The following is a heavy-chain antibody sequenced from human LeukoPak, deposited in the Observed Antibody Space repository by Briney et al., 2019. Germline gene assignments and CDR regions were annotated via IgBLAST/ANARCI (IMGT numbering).Heavy chain of an antibody. CDR3: VYTTGWTNFYYYGMDV. CDR1: GGPISSYY. Sequence: PSETLSLTCTVSGGPISSYYWSWIRQPPGKGLEWIGYIHYSGFTEYNPSLKSRATISVDTSKNQFSLKLTSVTAADTAVYYCVYTTGWTNFYYYGMDVWGQGTTVTVSS. D-gene: IGHD6-19*01. V-gene: IGHV4-59*01. J-gene: IGHJ6*02. CDR2: IHYSGFT.